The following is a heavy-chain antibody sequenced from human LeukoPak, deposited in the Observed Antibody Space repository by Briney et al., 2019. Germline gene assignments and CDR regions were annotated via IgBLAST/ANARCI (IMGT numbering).Heavy chain of an antibody. CDR3: AREEDRVGATPFFDY. J-gene: IGHJ4*02. V-gene: IGHV1-2*02. CDR2: ITPNSGGT. D-gene: IGHD1-26*01. CDR1: GYTFTGYY. Sequence: ASVKVSCKASGYTFTGYYMHWVRQAPGQGLEWMGWITPNSGGTNYAQKFQGRVTMTTDTSTSTAYMELRSLRSDDTAVYYCAREEDRVGATPFFDYWGQGTLVTVSS.